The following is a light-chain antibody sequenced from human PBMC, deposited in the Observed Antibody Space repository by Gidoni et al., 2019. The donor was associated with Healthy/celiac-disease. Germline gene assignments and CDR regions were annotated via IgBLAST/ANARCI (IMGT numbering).Light chain of an antibody. CDR3: QQSYSTYWT. J-gene: IGKJ1*01. Sequence: DIQMTQSPSSLSASVGDRVTITCRASQSISSYLNWYQQKPGKAPKLLIYAASSLQGGVPSSFSGSGSGTDFTLTISSLQPEDFATYYCQQSYSTYWTFGQGTKVEIK. V-gene: IGKV1-39*01. CDR2: AAS. CDR1: QSISSY.